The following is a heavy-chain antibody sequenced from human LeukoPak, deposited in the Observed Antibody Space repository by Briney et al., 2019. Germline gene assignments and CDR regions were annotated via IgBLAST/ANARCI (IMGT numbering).Heavy chain of an antibody. J-gene: IGHJ4*02. CDR1: GGSISSGGYY. V-gene: IGHV4-31*03. Sequence: KTSETLSLTCTVSGGSISSGGYYWSWIRQHPGKGLEWIGYIYYSGSTYYNPSLKSRVTISVDTSKNQFSLKLSSVTAADTAVYYCARVWSPLDYGGNLYYFDYWGQGTLVTVSS. D-gene: IGHD4-23*01. CDR3: ARVWSPLDYGGNLYYFDY. CDR2: IYYSGST.